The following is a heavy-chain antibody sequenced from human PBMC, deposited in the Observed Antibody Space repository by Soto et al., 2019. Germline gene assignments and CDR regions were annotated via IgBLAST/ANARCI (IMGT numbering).Heavy chain of an antibody. CDR3: ARALSGGFWSGYYYYGMDV. D-gene: IGHD3-3*01. J-gene: IGHJ6*02. CDR1: GFTFSSYA. Sequence: GGSLRLSCAASGFTFSSYAMHWVRQAPGKGLEWVAVISYDGSNKYHADSVKGRFTISRDNSKNTLYLQMNSLRAEDTAVYYCARALSGGFWSGYYYYGMDVWGQGTTVTVSS. V-gene: IGHV3-30-3*01. CDR2: ISYDGSNK.